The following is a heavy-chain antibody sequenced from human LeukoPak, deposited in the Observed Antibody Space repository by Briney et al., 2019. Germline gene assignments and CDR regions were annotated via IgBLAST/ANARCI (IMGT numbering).Heavy chain of an antibody. CDR2: ISGSGDNT. V-gene: IGHV3-23*01. Sequence: GGSLRLSCAASGFTFSSYAMSWVRQVPGKGLEWVSVISGSGDNTYYADSVKGRFTISRDNSKNMLYLQMNSLGVEDTAVYYCAKNKWERSGAFDIWGQGTMVTVSS. D-gene: IGHD1-26*01. CDR1: GFTFSSYA. J-gene: IGHJ3*02. CDR3: AKNKWERSGAFDI.